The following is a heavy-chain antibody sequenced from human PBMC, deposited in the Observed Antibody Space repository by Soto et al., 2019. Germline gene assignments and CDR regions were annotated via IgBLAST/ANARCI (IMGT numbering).Heavy chain of an antibody. CDR3: ANRHRSEDGYTWGGHFES. CDR1: GFSLTTSGVA. CDR2: IYWDEEK. J-gene: IGHJ4*02. V-gene: IGHV2-5*02. Sequence: QITLKESGPALVRPTQTLTLTCTFSGFSLTTSGVAVGWIRQPPGKALEWLALIYWDEEKGYSPSLNSRLTITKETSKNQVVLTMTNMDPVDTATYYCANRHRSEDGYTWGGHFESWGQGSLVTVSS. D-gene: IGHD5-12*01.